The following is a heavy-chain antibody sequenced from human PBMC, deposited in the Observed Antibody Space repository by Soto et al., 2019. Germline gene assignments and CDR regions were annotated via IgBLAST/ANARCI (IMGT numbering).Heavy chain of an antibody. D-gene: IGHD6-13*01. J-gene: IGHJ6*02. CDR2: ISSSSSYI. V-gene: IGHV3-21*01. CDR1: GFTFSSYS. Sequence: GGSLRLSCAASGFTFSSYSMNWVRQAPGKGLEWVSSISSSSSYIYYADSVKGRFTISRDNAKNSLYLQMNSLRAEDTAVYYCARDYTPAVSAGSWDYYYYYGMDVWGQGTTVTVSS. CDR3: ARDYTPAVSAGSWDYYYYYGMDV.